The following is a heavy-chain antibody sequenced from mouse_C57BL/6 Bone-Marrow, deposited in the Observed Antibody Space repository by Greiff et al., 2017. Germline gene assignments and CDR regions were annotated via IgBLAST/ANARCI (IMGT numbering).Heavy chain of an antibody. CDR1: GYTFTSYW. CDR3: ARSTSLYSNFDY. V-gene: IGHV1-69*01. D-gene: IGHD2-5*01. Sequence: QVQLKQPGAELVMPGASVKLSCKASGYTFTSYWMHWVKQRPGQGLEWIGEIDPSDSYTNYNQKFKVKSTLTVDKSSRTAYMPLSSLTSEDSAVYDCARSTSLYSNFDYWGQGTTLTVSS. J-gene: IGHJ2*01. CDR2: IDPSDSYT.